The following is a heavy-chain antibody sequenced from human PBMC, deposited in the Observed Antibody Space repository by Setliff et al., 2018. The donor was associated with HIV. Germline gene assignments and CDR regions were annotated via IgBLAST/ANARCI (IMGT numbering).Heavy chain of an antibody. J-gene: IGHJ4*02. CDR1: GFMFSSYG. CDR3: ARDSGYYGSGSYYY. CDR2: ISSDGGSM. D-gene: IGHD3-10*01. V-gene: IGHV3-64*02. Sequence: GGSLRLSCTASGFMFSSYGMHWVRQAPGKGLEHVSGISSDGGSMYYADSVRGRFTISRDNSKNTLYLQMGSLRAEDMAVYYCARDSGYYGSGSYYYWGQGTLVTVSS.